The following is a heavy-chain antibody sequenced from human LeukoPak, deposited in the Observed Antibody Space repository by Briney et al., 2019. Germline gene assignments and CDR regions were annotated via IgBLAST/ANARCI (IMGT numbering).Heavy chain of an antibody. D-gene: IGHD6-13*01. V-gene: IGHV3-48*03. J-gene: IGHJ5*02. CDR1: GFTFSSYE. CDR2: ISSSGSTI. Sequence: GGSLRLSCAASGFTFSSYEMHWVRQAPGKGLEWVSYISSSGSTIYYADSVRGRFTISRDNAKNSLYLQMNSLRAEDTAVYYCAVYSGEAWFDPWGQGTLVTVSS. CDR3: AVYSGEAWFDP.